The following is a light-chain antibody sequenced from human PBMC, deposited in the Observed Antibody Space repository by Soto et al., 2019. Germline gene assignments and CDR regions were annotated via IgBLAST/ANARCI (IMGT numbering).Light chain of an antibody. CDR1: QSVSSN. J-gene: IGKJ2*01. V-gene: IGKV3-15*01. CDR2: GAS. CDR3: QQYNNWPYT. Sequence: EIVMTQSPAPLSVSPGERATLSCRASQSVSSNLAWYQQKPGQAPRLLIYGASTRATGIPARFSGSRSGTDFTLTISSLQSEDFAVYYCQQYNNWPYTFGQGTKLEIK.